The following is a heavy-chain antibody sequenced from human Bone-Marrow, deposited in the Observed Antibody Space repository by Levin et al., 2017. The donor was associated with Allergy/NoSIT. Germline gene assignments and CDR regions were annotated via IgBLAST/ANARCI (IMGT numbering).Heavy chain of an antibody. Sequence: HPGGSLRLSCAASGFTFDDYAMHWVRQAPGKGLEWVSGISWNSGSIGYADSVKARFTISRDNAKNSLYLQMNSLRAEDTALYYCAKRLGSYHAFDIWGQGTMVTVSS. CDR3: AKRLGSYHAFDI. V-gene: IGHV3-9*01. CDR1: GFTFDDYA. CDR2: ISWNSGSI. J-gene: IGHJ3*02. D-gene: IGHD1-26*01.